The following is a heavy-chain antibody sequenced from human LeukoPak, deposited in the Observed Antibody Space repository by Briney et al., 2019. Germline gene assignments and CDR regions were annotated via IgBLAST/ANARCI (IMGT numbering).Heavy chain of an antibody. J-gene: IGHJ4*02. CDR3: ARGYRGYEVDY. CDR2: INPNSGVT. V-gene: IGHV1-2*02. Sequence: VASVKVSCKASGYTFTGYYMHWVRQAPGQGLEWMGWINPNSGVTNYAQKLQGRVTMTTDTSTSTVYMELRSLRSDDTAVYYCARGYRGYEVDYWGQGTLVTVSS. CDR1: GYTFTGYY. D-gene: IGHD5-12*01.